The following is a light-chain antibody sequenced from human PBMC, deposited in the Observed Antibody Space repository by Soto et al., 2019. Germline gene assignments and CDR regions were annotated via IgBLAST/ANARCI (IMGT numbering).Light chain of an antibody. CDR3: TSWTTGTTVI. Sequence: QSALTQPASVSGSPGQSITISCTGTSSDIVAYNFVSWYQQHPGKAPKLMLYDVNIRPSGVSNRFSGSKSGNTASLTISGLQEDDEADYYCTSWTTGTTVIFGGGTKLTVL. CDR2: DVN. CDR1: SSDIVAYNF. V-gene: IGLV2-14*03. J-gene: IGLJ2*01.